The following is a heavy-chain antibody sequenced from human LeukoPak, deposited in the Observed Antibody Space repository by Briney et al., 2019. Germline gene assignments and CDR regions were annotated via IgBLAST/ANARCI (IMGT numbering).Heavy chain of an antibody. V-gene: IGHV3-23*01. Sequence: QTGGSLRLSCVPSGFSFSNYAMTWVRQAPGKGLEWVSIIGGVSESFYYADSVKGRFTVSRDNSKDTLYLQINSLRDEDTAVYYCARRWLGDPYGMDVWGQGTTVSVSS. CDR2: IGGVSESF. D-gene: IGHD3-10*01. CDR1: GFSFSNYA. J-gene: IGHJ6*02. CDR3: ARRWLGDPYGMDV.